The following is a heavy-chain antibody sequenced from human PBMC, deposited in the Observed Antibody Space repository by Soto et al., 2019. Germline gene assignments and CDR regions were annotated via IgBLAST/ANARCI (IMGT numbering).Heavy chain of an antibody. CDR3: ARAKYDSSGLYYYYYGMDV. J-gene: IGHJ6*02. Sequence: PGGSLRLSCAASGFTFSSYAMHWVRQAPGKGLEWVAVISYDGSNKYYADSVKGRFTISRDNSKNTLYLQMNSLRAEDTAVYYCARAKYDSSGLYYYYYGMDVWGQGTTVTVSS. CDR2: ISYDGSNK. V-gene: IGHV3-30-3*01. D-gene: IGHD3-22*01. CDR1: GFTFSSYA.